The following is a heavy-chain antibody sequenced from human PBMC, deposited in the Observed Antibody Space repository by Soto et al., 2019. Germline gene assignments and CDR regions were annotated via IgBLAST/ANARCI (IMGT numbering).Heavy chain of an antibody. J-gene: IGHJ5*02. CDR3: ARKGREVVEGRWFDP. D-gene: IGHD2-15*01. Sequence: PXGTLCLTFAMSGYSFSSACLWCWVRQPPGKGVEWLGSVHHSGSTYYNPSLKSRLTISVDNFKNQFSLNLTSVTAADTAVYYCARKGREVVEGRWFDPWGQGTLVTVSS. CDR2: VHHSGST. V-gene: IGHV4-38-2*01. CDR1: GYSFSSACL.